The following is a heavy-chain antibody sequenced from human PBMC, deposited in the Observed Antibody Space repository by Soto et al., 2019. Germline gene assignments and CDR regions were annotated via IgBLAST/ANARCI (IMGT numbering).Heavy chain of an antibody. CDR2: IYYSGST. D-gene: IGHD1-1*01. V-gene: IGHV4-31*03. J-gene: IGHJ3*01. CDR3: ARATTEQTHDACDV. Sequence: PSETLSLTCTVSGGSISSGGYYWSWIHHHPGKGLEWIGYIYYSGSTYYNPSLKSRVTISVETSKNQFSLKLSSVTAADTAVYYCARATTEQTHDACDVWGQGTMVIVSS. CDR1: GGSISSGGYY.